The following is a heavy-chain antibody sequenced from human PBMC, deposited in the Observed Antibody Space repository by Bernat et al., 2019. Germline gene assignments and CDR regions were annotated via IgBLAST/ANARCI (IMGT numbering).Heavy chain of an antibody. V-gene: IGHV3-23*01. D-gene: IGHD3-3*01. CDR1: GFTFSSYA. J-gene: IGHJ4*02. Sequence: EVQLLESGGGLVQPGGSLRLSCAASGFTFSSYAMSWVRQAPGKGLEWVSGISGSGGSTYYADSVKGRFTISRDNSKNTLYLQMSSLRAEDTAVYYCAKDPGKYGSGYYLDYWGQGTLVTVSS. CDR2: ISGSGGST. CDR3: AKDPGKYGSGYYLDY.